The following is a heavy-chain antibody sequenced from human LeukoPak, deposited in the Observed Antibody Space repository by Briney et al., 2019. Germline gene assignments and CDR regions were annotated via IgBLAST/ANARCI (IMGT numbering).Heavy chain of an antibody. Sequence: GASVKVSCKASGGTFSSYAISWVRQAPGQGLEWMGRIIPILGIANYAQKFQGRVTITADKSTSTAYMELSSLRSEDTAVYYCARNGHLNMPPDYWGQGTLVTVSS. CDR2: IIPILGIA. V-gene: IGHV1-69*04. CDR3: ARNGHLNMPPDY. CDR1: GGTFSSYA. J-gene: IGHJ4*02. D-gene: IGHD2-2*01.